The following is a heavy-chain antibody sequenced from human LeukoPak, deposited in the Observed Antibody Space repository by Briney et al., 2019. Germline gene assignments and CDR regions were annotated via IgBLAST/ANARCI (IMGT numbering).Heavy chain of an antibody. CDR2: INHSGST. CDR1: GGSFSGYY. V-gene: IGHV4-34*01. D-gene: IGHD6-13*01. CDR3: ARAKSRGGSSWRNYYYYGMDV. Sequence: SETLSLTCAVYGGSFSGYYWGWIRQPPGKGLEWIGEINHSGSTNYNPSLKSRVTISVDTSKNQFSLKLSSVTAADTAVYYCARAKSRGGSSWRNYYYYGMDVWGQGTTVTVSS. J-gene: IGHJ6*02.